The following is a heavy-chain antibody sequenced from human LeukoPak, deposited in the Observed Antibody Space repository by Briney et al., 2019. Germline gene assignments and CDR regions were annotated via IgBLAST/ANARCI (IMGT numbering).Heavy chain of an antibody. Sequence: ASVTVSCKASGYTFTDYYMHWVRQAPGQGLEWMGRINPNSGDTSFAQKFRGRVTMTRDTSVNTAYMELGRLTSDDTAIYYCARDSRVADDYWGQGTLVTVSS. CDR2: INPNSGDT. J-gene: IGHJ4*02. V-gene: IGHV1-2*06. CDR1: GYTFTDYY. D-gene: IGHD2-15*01. CDR3: ARDSRVADDY.